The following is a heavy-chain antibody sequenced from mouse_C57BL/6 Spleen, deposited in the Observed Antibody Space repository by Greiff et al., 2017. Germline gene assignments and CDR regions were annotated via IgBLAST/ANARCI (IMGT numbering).Heavy chain of an antibody. V-gene: IGHV1-72*01. CDR2: IDPYSGGT. Sequence: QVQLQQPGAELVKPGASVKLSCKASGYTFTSYWMHWVKQRPGRGLEWIGRIDPYSGGTKYNEKFKSKATLTVDKPSSTAYMQLSSLTSEDSAVYYCARETIVTTIDYWGQGTTLTVSS. CDR3: ARETIVTTIDY. D-gene: IGHD2-13*01. J-gene: IGHJ2*01. CDR1: GYTFTSYW.